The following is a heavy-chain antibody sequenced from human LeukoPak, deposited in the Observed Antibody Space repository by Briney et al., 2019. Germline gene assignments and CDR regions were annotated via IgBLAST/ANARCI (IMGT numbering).Heavy chain of an antibody. J-gene: IGHJ4*02. V-gene: IGHV3-9*01. D-gene: IGHD1-26*01. CDR2: ISWNSGSI. CDR1: GFTFDDYA. Sequence: SGGSLRLSCAASGFTFDDYAMHWVRQAPGKGLEWVSGISWNSGSIGYADSVKGRFTISRDNAKNSLYLQMNSLRAEDTALYYCAKDRGSGSYSHYYFDYWGQGTLVTVSS. CDR3: AKDRGSGSYSHYYFDY.